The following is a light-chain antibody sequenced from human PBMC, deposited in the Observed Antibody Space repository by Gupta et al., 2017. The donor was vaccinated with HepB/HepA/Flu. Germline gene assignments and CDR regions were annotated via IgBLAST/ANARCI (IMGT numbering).Light chain of an antibody. J-gene: IGLJ2*01. CDR3: QSYDNSLNAVV. Sequence: QSVLTQPPSVSGAPGQWVTVSCTGSSSNIGAGYDVHWYQQLPGTAPKLLIHGNCDRPSGVPDRFSGSKSGTSASLAISGLQAEDEADYYCQSYDNSLNAVVFGGGTKLTVL. CDR2: GNC. CDR1: SSNIGAGYD. V-gene: IGLV1-40*01.